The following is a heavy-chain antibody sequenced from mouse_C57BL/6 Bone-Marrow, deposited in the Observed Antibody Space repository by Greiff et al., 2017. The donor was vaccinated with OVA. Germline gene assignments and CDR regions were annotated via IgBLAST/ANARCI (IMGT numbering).Heavy chain of an antibody. V-gene: IGHV5-15*01. CDR3: ARDDGNYVPPWFAY. CDR1: GFTFSDYG. J-gene: IGHJ3*01. CDR2: ISNLAYSI. D-gene: IGHD2-1*01. Sequence: EVKLQESGGGLVQPGGSLKLSCAASGFTFSDYGMAWVRQAPRKGPEWVAFISNLAYSIYYADTVTGRFTIFREDAKNTLYLEMSSRRSEDTAMYYCARDDGNYVPPWFAYWGQGTLVTVSA.